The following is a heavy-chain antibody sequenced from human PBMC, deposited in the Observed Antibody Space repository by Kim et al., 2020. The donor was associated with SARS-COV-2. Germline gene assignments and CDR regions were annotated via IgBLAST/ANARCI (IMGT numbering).Heavy chain of an antibody. CDR3: ATANVLLWFGELLYNYGMDV. D-gene: IGHD3-10*01. V-gene: IGHV1-24*01. Sequence: ASVKVSCKVSAYTLTELSMHWVRQAPGKGLEWMGGFDPEDGETIYAQKFQGRVTMTEDTSTDTAYMELSSLRSEDTAVYYCATANVLLWFGELLYNYGMDVWGQGTTVTVSS. J-gene: IGHJ6*02. CDR2: FDPEDGET. CDR1: AYTLTELS.